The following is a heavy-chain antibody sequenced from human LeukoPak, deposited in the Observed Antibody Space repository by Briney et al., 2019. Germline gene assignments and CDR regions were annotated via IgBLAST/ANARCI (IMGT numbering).Heavy chain of an antibody. D-gene: IGHD3-3*01. Sequence: GGSLRLSCAASGFTFSSYGMHWVRQAPGKGLEWVAVISYDGSNKYYADSVKGRITISRDNSKNTLYLQMNSLRAEDTAVYYCAKDLRITIFGVPWFDPWGQGTLVTVSS. CDR1: GFTFSSYG. V-gene: IGHV3-30*18. J-gene: IGHJ5*02. CDR3: AKDLRITIFGVPWFDP. CDR2: ISYDGSNK.